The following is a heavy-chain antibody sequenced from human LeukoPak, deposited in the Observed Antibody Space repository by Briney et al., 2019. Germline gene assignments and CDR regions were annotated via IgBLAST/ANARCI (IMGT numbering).Heavy chain of an antibody. CDR1: GFTFSSYE. CDR2: ISSSGSTI. CDR3: ASEAYGSGSDYNRDY. J-gene: IGHJ4*02. V-gene: IGHV3-48*03. D-gene: IGHD3-10*01. Sequence: GGSLRLSCAASGFTFSSYEMNWVRQAPGKGLEWVSYISSSGSTIYYADSVKGRFTISRDNAENSLYLQMNSLRAEDTAVYYCASEAYGSGSDYNRDYWGQGTLVTVSS.